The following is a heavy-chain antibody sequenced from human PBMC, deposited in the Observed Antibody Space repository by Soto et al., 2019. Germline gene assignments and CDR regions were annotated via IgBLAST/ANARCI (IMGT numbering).Heavy chain of an antibody. D-gene: IGHD6-13*01. CDR2: INHSGST. J-gene: IGHJ5*02. Sequence: SETLSLTCAVYGGSFSGYYWSWIRQPPGKGLEWIGEINHSGSTNYNPSLKSRVTISVDTSKNQFSLKLSSVTAADTAVYYRARFPRGLQQLPNWFDPWGQGTLVTVSS. CDR3: ARFPRGLQQLPNWFDP. CDR1: GGSFSGYY. V-gene: IGHV4-34*01.